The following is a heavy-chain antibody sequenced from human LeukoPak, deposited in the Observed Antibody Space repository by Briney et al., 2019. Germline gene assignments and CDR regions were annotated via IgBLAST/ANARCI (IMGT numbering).Heavy chain of an antibody. CDR3: AKDGIGLRLGELLSHCDY. D-gene: IGHD3-16*01. CDR2: ISGSGGST. CDR1: GFTFSSYG. J-gene: IGHJ4*02. V-gene: IGHV3-23*01. Sequence: GGTLRLSCAASGFTFSSYGMSWVRQAPGKGLEWVSAISGSGGSTYYADSVKGRFTISRDNSKNTLYLQMNSLRAEDTAVYYCAKDGIGLRLGELLSHCDYWGQGTLVTVSS.